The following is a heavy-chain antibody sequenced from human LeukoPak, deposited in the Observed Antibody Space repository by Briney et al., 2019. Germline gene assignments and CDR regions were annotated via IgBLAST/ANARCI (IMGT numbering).Heavy chain of an antibody. CDR3: GRSYCSGGSCYSGRWDY. J-gene: IGHJ4*02. Sequence: SVKVSCKASGGTFSSYAISWVRQAPGQGLEWMGGIIPIFGTANYAQKFQGRVTITADKSTGPAYMELRSLRSEDTAVYYCGRSYCSGGSCYSGRWDYWGQGTLVTVSS. V-gene: IGHV1-69*06. CDR2: IIPIFGTA. D-gene: IGHD2-15*01. CDR1: GGTFSSYA.